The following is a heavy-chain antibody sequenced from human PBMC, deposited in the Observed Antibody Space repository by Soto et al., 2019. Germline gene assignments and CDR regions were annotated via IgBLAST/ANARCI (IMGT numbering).Heavy chain of an antibody. D-gene: IGHD2-15*01. CDR2: ISPGSRYP. V-gene: IGHV3-11*06. CDR3: VRGGGGGLFDP. CDR1: GFTFVDSY. J-gene: IGHJ5*02. Sequence: LRHSCAGSGFTFVDSYMSWIRQAPGKGLEWLSYISPGSRYPAYADSVKGRFTISRDNAKRSLYLQMMSLTAEDTAIYYCVRGGGGGLFDPWGQGTMVTVSS.